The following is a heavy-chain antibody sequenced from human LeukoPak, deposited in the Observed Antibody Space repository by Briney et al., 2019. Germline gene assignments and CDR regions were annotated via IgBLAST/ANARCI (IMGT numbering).Heavy chain of an antibody. CDR2: MSAYNGNT. D-gene: IGHD1-26*01. Sequence: ASVKVSCKASGYTFTRYGISWVRQAPGQGVEGMGWMSAYNGNTNYAQKLQGRVTMTTDTSTSTAYMELRSLRSDDTAVYCCARDYRSGSYLDYFDYWGQGTLVTVSS. CDR1: GYTFTRYG. J-gene: IGHJ4*02. CDR3: ARDYRSGSYLDYFDY. V-gene: IGHV1-18*01.